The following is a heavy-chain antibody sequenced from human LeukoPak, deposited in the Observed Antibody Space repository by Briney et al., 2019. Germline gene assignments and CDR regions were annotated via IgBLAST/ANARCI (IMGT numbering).Heavy chain of an antibody. Sequence: GGSLRLSCAASGFTFSDYYMSWIRQAPGKGLEWVSSISSNSRCIYYADSMRGRFTISRDNAKNSLYLQMNSLKPEDTAVYYCARVAEAAAFDSWGQGTLVTVSS. V-gene: IGHV3-11*06. CDR3: ARVAEAAAFDS. CDR2: ISSNSRCI. CDR1: GFTFSDYY. D-gene: IGHD6-13*01. J-gene: IGHJ4*02.